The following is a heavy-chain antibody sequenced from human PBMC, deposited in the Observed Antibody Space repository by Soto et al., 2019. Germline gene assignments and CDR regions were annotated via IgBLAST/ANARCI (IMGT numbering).Heavy chain of an antibody. D-gene: IGHD3-9*01. V-gene: IGHV1-18*01. CDR1: GYTFRRFY. CDR3: ARDEGGYDILTGYYKAHHFDQ. J-gene: IGHJ4*02. CDR2: ISPHNRNT. Sequence: SVTVSCQASGYTFRRFYIPWVRQAPVQGLEWMGAISPHNRNTNYAEKFRGRVTMTTDTSTTTAYMELRSLRSEDTAVYYCARDEGGYDILTGYYKAHHFDQWGQGALVTVSS.